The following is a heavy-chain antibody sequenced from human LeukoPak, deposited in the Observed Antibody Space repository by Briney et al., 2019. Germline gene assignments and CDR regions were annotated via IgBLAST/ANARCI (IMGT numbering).Heavy chain of an antibody. J-gene: IGHJ5*02. CDR2: IKPNSGGP. CDR1: GYTFTGYY. Sequence: ASVKVSCKASGYTFTGYYMHWVRQAPGQGLEGMGRIKPNSGGPNYAQKFQGRVTMTRDTSISTAYMELSRLRSDDAAVYYCASGNNWNYRFNWFDPWGQGTLVTVSS. CDR3: ASGNNWNYRFNWFDP. D-gene: IGHD1-7*01. V-gene: IGHV1-2*06.